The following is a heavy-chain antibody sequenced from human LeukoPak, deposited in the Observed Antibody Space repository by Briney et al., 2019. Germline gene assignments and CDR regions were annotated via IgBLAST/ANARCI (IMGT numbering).Heavy chain of an antibody. J-gene: IGHJ4*02. CDR3: TKRSPSRGFGD. Sequence: PGGSLRLSCAASGFTFDDYAMHWVRQAPGKSLEWVSGISWDSANIGYADSVKGRFTISRDNAKNSLYLQMNSLRADDTALYYCTKRSPSRGFGDWGQGTLVTVSS. CDR2: ISWDSANI. D-gene: IGHD2/OR15-2a*01. V-gene: IGHV3-9*01. CDR1: GFTFDDYA.